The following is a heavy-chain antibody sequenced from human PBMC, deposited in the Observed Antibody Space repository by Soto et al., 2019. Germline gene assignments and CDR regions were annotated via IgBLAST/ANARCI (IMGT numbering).Heavy chain of an antibody. CDR1: GFTFSSYG. D-gene: IGHD6-19*01. J-gene: IGHJ6*02. CDR3: AKDRGWLAERYYYGMEV. CDR2: ISYDGSNK. Sequence: QVQLVESGGGVVQPGRSLRLSCAASGFTFSSYGMHWVRQAPGKGLEWVAVISYDGSNKYYADSVKGRFTISRDNSKNTLYLQMNSLRAEDTAVYYCAKDRGWLAERYYYGMEVWGQGTTVTVSS. V-gene: IGHV3-30*18.